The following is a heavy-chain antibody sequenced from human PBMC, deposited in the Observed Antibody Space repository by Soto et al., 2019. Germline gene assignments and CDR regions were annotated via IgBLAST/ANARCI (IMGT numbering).Heavy chain of an antibody. CDR1: VGSISIGDYY. CDR2: IYYSGST. Sequence: SETLSVTCTFSVGSISIGDYYWSWIRQPPGKGLEWIGYIYYSGSTYYNPSLKSRVTISVDTSKNQFSLKLSSVTAADTAVYYCARGQLLYGWFDPWGQGTMVTVSS. V-gene: IGHV4-30-4*01. D-gene: IGHD2-2*02. J-gene: IGHJ5*02. CDR3: ARGQLLYGWFDP.